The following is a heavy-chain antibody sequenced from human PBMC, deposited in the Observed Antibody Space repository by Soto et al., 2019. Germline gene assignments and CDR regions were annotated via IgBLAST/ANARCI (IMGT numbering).Heavy chain of an antibody. J-gene: IGHJ6*02. D-gene: IGHD3-16*01. CDR2: ISHDGSNQ. Sequence: HPGGSLRLSCAASGFTFSSYGIHWVRQAPGKGLEWVAVISHDGSNQYYADSVKGRFTISRDNSKDTLFLQMNSLRAEDTAVYYCAKDQATFAYYGRSNEDWAYAGMDVWGQGTKVTVSS. CDR3: AKDQATFAYYGRSNEDWAYAGMDV. CDR1: GFTFSSYG. V-gene: IGHV3-30*18.